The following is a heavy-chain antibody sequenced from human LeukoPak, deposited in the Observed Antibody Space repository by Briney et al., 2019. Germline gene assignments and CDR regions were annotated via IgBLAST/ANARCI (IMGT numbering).Heavy chain of an antibody. D-gene: IGHD3-3*01. CDR3: AKDAPGYDFWSGQNWFDP. CDR1: GFTFSSHA. J-gene: IGHJ5*02. Sequence: GGSLRLSCAASGFTFSSHAMSWVRQAPGKGLEWVSAISGSGGSTYYADSVKGRFTIPRDNSKNTLYLQMNSLRAEDTAVYYCAKDAPGYDFWSGQNWFDPWGQGTLVTVSS. CDR2: ISGSGGST. V-gene: IGHV3-23*01.